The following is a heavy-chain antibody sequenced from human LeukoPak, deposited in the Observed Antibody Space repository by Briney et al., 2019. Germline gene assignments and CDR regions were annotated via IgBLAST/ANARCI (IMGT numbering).Heavy chain of an antibody. D-gene: IGHD3-22*01. Sequence: SETLSLTCTVSGGSISSSSYYWGWIRQPPGKGLEWIASIYYSGSTYYNPSLKSRVTISVDTSKNQFSLKLSSVTAADTAVYYCARHLYYYDSSGYSPHYFDYWGQGTLVTVSS. CDR2: IYYSGST. J-gene: IGHJ4*02. CDR3: ARHLYYYDSSGYSPHYFDY. V-gene: IGHV4-39*01. CDR1: GGSISSSSYY.